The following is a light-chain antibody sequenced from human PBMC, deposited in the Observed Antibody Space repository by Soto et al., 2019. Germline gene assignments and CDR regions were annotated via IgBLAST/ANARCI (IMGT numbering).Light chain of an antibody. V-gene: IGLV2-23*02. J-gene: IGLJ3*02. Sequence: QSVLTQPASVSGSLGQSITISCTGTSSDVGSYNRDSWYQQHPGKVPKVMIYEVNKRPSGVSNRFSGSKSGNTASLTISGLQAEDEADYYCCSYAGSRMWVLGGGTKLTVL. CDR3: CSYAGSRMWV. CDR1: SSDVGSYNR. CDR2: EVN.